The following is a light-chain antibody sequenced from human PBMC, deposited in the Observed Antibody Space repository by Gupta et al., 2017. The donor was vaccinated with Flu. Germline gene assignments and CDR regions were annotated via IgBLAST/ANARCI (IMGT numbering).Light chain of an antibody. CDR2: GTS. J-gene: IGKJ1*01. CDR3: QQYNNWFPWT. Sequence: EIVMTQSPATLSVSSGERVNISCRASQSVRNNLAWYQQKPGQAPSLLIFGTSNRVIGLPARFSGSGSGTEFTLTISSLQSEDFAVYFCQQYNNWFPWTFGQGTRVEIK. V-gene: IGKV3-15*01. CDR1: QSVRNN.